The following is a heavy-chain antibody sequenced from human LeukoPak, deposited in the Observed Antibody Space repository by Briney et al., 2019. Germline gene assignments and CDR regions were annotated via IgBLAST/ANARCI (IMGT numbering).Heavy chain of an antibody. CDR2: FDPEDGET. D-gene: IGHD3-22*01. V-gene: IGHV1-24*01. CDR1: GYTLTELS. Sequence: ASVKVSCKVSGYTLTELSMHWVRQAPGKGLEWMGGFDPEDGETIYAQKFQGRVTMTEDTSTDTAYMELSSLRSEDTAVYYCATVLAYYDSSGSRLFDCWGQGTLVTVSS. CDR3: ATVLAYYDSSGSRLFDC. J-gene: IGHJ4*02.